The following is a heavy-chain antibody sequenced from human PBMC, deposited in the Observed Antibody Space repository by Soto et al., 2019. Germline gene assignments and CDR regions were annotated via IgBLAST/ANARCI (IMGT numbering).Heavy chain of an antibody. Sequence: QVQLQESGPGLVKPSETLSLTCTVSGGSISSYYWSWIRQPAGKGLEWIGRIYTSGSTNYNPSLKSRVTMSVDTSKNQFSLKLSSVTAADTAVYYCARDSSTSFYASYYYGMDVWGQGTTFTVSS. D-gene: IGHD2-2*01. CDR3: ARDSSTSFYASYYYGMDV. CDR1: GGSISSYY. CDR2: IYTSGST. J-gene: IGHJ6*02. V-gene: IGHV4-4*07.